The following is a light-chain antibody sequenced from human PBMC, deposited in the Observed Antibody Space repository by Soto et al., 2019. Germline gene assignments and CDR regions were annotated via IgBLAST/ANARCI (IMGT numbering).Light chain of an antibody. V-gene: IGKV1-6*01. CDR1: QAISND. CDR3: LQDYNFPRT. CDR2: EAS. J-gene: IGKJ1*01. Sequence: AIQMTQSPSSLFASVGDRVTISCRASQAISNDLGWFQQKPGKAPILLIYEASTLQSGVPSRFSGSRSGTDFTLTISSLQPEDFATYYCLQDYNFPRTFGQGTKVEIK.